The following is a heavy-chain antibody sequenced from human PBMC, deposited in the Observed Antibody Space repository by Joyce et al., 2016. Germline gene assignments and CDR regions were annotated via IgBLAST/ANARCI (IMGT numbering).Heavy chain of an antibody. CDR3: ATSLPSRVGGFQFFGMDV. CDR1: GDSFSGTSYY. Sequence: HLQESGPGLVKPSETLSLTCTISGDSFSGTSYYWSWIRQSPGKGLEWLGVIDNSGTADYNPSVGCGLSMSVGAAKKQLSLMLTSVTTADTAVYYCATSLPSRVGGFQFFGMDVWGQGTTVIVS. V-gene: IGHV4-61*01. J-gene: IGHJ6*02. D-gene: IGHD3-10*01. CDR2: IDNSGTA.